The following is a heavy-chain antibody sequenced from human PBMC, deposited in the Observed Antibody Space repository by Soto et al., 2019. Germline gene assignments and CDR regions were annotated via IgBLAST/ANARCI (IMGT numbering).Heavy chain of an antibody. Sequence: EVQLLESGGGLVKPGGSQRLSCAASGFTFSSYAMSWVRQAPGKGLEWVSGISGSGGSAYYADSVKGRFSIPRDNSKNTLYMQMNSLSAEDTAVYYSAEDGLWSGRYPYYYDFWGQGALDIVS. D-gene: IGHD3-10*01. CDR2: ISGSGGSA. CDR3: AEDGLWSGRYPYYYDF. J-gene: IGHJ4*02. CDR1: GFTFSSYA. V-gene: IGHV3-23*01.